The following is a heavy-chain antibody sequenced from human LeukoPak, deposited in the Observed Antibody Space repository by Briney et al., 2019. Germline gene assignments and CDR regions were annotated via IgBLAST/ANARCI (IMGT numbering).Heavy chain of an antibody. D-gene: IGHD3-22*01. Sequence: GGSLRLSCAASGFTFSGYSMNWVRQAPGKGLEWVSSISSSSSYIYYADSVKGRFTISRDNAKNSLYLQMNSLRAEDTAVYYCARVIEYYYDSSGYNYYGMDVWGQGTTVTVSS. CDR1: GFTFSGYS. V-gene: IGHV3-21*01. CDR3: ARVIEYYYDSSGYNYYGMDV. CDR2: ISSSSSYI. J-gene: IGHJ6*02.